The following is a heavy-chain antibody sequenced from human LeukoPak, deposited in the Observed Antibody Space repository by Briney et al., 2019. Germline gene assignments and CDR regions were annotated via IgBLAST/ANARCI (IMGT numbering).Heavy chain of an antibody. J-gene: IGHJ4*02. CDR2: IRYDGSNK. CDR1: GFTFSSYG. D-gene: IGHD3-22*01. V-gene: IGHV3-30*02. CDR3: AKDPNYYDSSGPLDY. Sequence: PGGSLRPSCAASGFTFSSYGMHWVRQAPGKGLEWVAFIRYDGSNKYYADSVKGRFTISRDNSKNTLYLQMNSLRAEDTAVYYCAKDPNYYDSSGPLDYWGQGTLVTVSS.